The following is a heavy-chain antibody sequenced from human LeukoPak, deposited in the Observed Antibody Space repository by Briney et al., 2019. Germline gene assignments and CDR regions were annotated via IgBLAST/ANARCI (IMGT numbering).Heavy chain of an antibody. J-gene: IGHJ3*02. Sequence: PGGSLRLSCAASGFTFRSYTLNWVRQAPGKGLEWVSSITSSSNYIYYADSVKGRFTISRDNAKNSLYLQVNSLRAEDTAVYYCARDKTTHSGAITYAFDIWGQGTMVTVSS. CDR1: GFTFRSYT. CDR2: ITSSSNYI. V-gene: IGHV3-21*01. CDR3: ARDKTTHSGAITYAFDI. D-gene: IGHD1-26*01.